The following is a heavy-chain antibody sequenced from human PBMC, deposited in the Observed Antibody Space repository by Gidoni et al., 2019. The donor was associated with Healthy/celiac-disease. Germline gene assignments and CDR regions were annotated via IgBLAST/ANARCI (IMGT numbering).Heavy chain of an antibody. D-gene: IGHD4-4*01. Sequence: WVSTITNSGTNTYYADSVKGRFTVSRDNFRNTMHLQVNGLRVEDTAVYYCVKGGQGWLQSRADYWGQGTLVTVSS. CDR2: ITNSGTNT. J-gene: IGHJ4*02. V-gene: IGHV3-23*01. CDR3: VKGGQGWLQSRADY.